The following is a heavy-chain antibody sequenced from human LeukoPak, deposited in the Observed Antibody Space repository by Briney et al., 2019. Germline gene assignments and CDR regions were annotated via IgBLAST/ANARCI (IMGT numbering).Heavy chain of an antibody. Sequence: ASVKVSCKASGYTFTSYGISWVRQAPGQGLEWMGWISAYNGNTNYAQKPQGRVTMTTDTSTSTAYMELRSLRSDDTAVYYCARDRREEQLVDWYFDLWGRGTLVTVSS. CDR1: GYTFTSYG. D-gene: IGHD6-13*01. CDR3: ARDRREEQLVDWYFDL. J-gene: IGHJ2*01. CDR2: ISAYNGNT. V-gene: IGHV1-18*01.